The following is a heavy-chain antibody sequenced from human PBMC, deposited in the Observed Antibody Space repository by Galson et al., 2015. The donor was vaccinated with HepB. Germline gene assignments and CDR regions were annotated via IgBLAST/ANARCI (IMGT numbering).Heavy chain of an antibody. J-gene: IGHJ3*01. CDR2: IKSKTDGGTA. Sequence: SLRLSCAASGFTFSSAWMSWVRQAPGKGLEWVGRIKSKTDGGTADYAAPVKGRFTISRDDSKNTLYLQMNSLKSDDTAVYYCSTDKRVSGSYHNVLGADRKINAFDVWGQGTMVTVSP. V-gene: IGHV3-15*01. CDR3: STDKRVSGSYHNVLGADRKINAFDV. CDR1: GFTFSSAW. D-gene: IGHD3-10*01.